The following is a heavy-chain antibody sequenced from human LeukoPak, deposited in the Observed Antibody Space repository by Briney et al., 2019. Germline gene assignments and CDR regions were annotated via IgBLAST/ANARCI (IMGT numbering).Heavy chain of an antibody. J-gene: IGHJ4*02. CDR2: ISYDGSNK. CDR1: GFTFSSYA. V-gene: IGHV3-30-3*01. CDR3: AKGDPYGSGSYPVDY. Sequence: GGSLRLSCAASGFTFSSYAMNWVRQAPGKGLEWVAVISYDGSNKYYADSVKGRFTISRDNSKNTLYLQMNSLRTEDTAVYYCAKGDPYGSGSYPVDYWGQGTLVTVSS. D-gene: IGHD3-10*01.